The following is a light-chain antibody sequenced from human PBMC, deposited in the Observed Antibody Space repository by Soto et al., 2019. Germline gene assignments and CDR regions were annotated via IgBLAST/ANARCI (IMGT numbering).Light chain of an antibody. V-gene: IGKV3-20*01. J-gene: IGKJ3*01. CDR1: QSVSSSF. Sequence: EIVLTQSPGTLALSPGEGATLSCRASQSVSSSFLAWYQQRPGQAPRLLIFGASYRATGIPDRFSCSGSGTDFTLTISRLEPEDFAVFYCQHYGNSPPEYTFGPGTNVDSK. CDR2: GAS. CDR3: QHYGNSPPEYT.